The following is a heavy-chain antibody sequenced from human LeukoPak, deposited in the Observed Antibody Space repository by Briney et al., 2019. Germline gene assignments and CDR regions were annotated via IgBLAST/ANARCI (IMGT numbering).Heavy chain of an antibody. V-gene: IGHV4-61*02. CDR3: ARGRGGVVLYYYYYMDV. Sequence: SETLSLTCTVSGGSISSGSYYWSWIRQPAGKGLEWIGRIYTSGSTNYNPSLKSRVTISVDTSKNQFSLKLSSVTAADTAVYYCARGRGGVVLYYYYYMDVWGKGTTVTVSS. J-gene: IGHJ6*03. CDR1: GGSISSGSYY. D-gene: IGHD3-3*01. CDR2: IYTSGST.